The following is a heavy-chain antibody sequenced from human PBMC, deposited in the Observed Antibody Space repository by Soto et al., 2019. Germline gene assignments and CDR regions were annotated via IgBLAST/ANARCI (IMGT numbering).Heavy chain of an antibody. D-gene: IGHD2-21*02. CDR1: GFKFDSYW. J-gene: IGHJ4*02. CDR2: LQTDGSHP. CDR3: ARGGDPDY. Sequence: EVQLVESGGGLVQPGGSLRLSCVASGFKFDSYWMHWVRQAPGGGLMWIARLQTDGSHPAYADSVTGRFTISRDNAKNTLYLQMNNLRVEDTAIYYCARGGDPDYWGQGTLVTVSS. V-gene: IGHV3-74*01.